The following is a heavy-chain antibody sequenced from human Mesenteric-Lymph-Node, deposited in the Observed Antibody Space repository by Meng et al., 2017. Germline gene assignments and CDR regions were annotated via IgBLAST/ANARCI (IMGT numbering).Heavy chain of an antibody. V-gene: IGHV4-61*02. Sequence: SETLSLTCTVSGGSISSGSYYWSWIRQPAGKGLEWIGRIYTSGSTNYNPSLKSRVTISVDTSKNQLSLKLSSVTAADTAVYYCARASVTAKHLTFDVWGQGTMVTVSS. CDR1: GGSISSGSYY. CDR3: ARASVTAKHLTFDV. CDR2: IYTSGST. J-gene: IGHJ3*01. D-gene: IGHD2-21*02.